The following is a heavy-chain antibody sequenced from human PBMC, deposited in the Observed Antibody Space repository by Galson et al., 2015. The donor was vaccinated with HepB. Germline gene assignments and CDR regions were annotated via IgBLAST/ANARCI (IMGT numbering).Heavy chain of an antibody. CDR3: AREWKYYDILTGYSTLDY. CDR2: ISTYNGNT. CDR1: GYTYTSYG. V-gene: IGHV1-18*04. D-gene: IGHD3-9*01. Sequence: SVKVSCKASGYTYTSYGISWVRQAPGQGLEWMGWISTYNGNTNYAQKVQGGVTMTTDTSTSTAYMELRSLRSDDTAVYYCAREWKYYDILTGYSTLDYWAQGTLVTVSS. J-gene: IGHJ4*02.